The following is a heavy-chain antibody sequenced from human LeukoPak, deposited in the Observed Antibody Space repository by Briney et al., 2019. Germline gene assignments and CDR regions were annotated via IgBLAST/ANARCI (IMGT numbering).Heavy chain of an antibody. D-gene: IGHD1-26*01. CDR1: GGSISAYY. Sequence: SETLSLTCTVSGGSISAYYWRWIRQPPGKGLEWIGYVYYSGSANSRTNNYKPSIEGRVRFKVDTSRKQVFLRPTSVTAADAAGYGAASMGETEDYWGQGTLVTVSS. V-gene: IGHV4-59*01. CDR2: VYYSGSA. J-gene: IGHJ4*02. CDR3: ASMGETEDY.